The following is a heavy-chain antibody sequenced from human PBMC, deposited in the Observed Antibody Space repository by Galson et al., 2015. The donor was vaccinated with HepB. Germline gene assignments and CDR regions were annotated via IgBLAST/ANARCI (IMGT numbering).Heavy chain of an antibody. J-gene: IGHJ4*02. CDR3: AADAGFGESRFDY. CDR2: IVVGSGNT. Sequence: SVKVSCKASGFTFTSSAVQWMRQARGQRLEWIGWIVVGSGNTNYAQKFQERVTITRDMFTSTAYMELSSLRSEDTAVYYCAADAGFGESRFDYWGQGTLVTVSS. D-gene: IGHD3-10*01. V-gene: IGHV1-58*01. CDR1: GFTFTSSA.